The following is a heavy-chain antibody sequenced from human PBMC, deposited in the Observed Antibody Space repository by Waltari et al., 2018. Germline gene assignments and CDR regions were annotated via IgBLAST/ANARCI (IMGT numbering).Heavy chain of an antibody. CDR3: ALAARRGSEYYFDY. Sequence: QLQLQESGPGLVKPSETLSLTCTVSGGSISSSSYYWGWIRQPPGKGLEWIGSIYYSGSTYYNPSLKSRVTISVDTSKNQFSLKLSSVPAADTAVYYCALAARRGSEYYFDYWGQGTLVTVSS. CDR1: GGSISSSSYY. J-gene: IGHJ4*02. CDR2: IYYSGST. V-gene: IGHV4-39*07. D-gene: IGHD6-6*01.